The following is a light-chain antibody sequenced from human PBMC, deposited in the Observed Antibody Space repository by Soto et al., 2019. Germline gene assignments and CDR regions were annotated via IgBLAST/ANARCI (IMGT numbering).Light chain of an antibody. CDR3: QQSYSTSIT. Sequence: DIQMTQSPSSLSASVGDRVTITCRASQSISSYLNWYQQKPGKAPKLLIYAASSLQSGVPSRFSGSRSGTDFTLNISSLQPEDFATYYCQQSYSTSITFGQGTRLEI. V-gene: IGKV1-39*01. CDR1: QSISSY. J-gene: IGKJ5*01. CDR2: AAS.